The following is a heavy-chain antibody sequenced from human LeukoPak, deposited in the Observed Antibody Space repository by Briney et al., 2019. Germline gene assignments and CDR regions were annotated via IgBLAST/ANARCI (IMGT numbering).Heavy chain of an antibody. CDR2: ISTSGNSI. CDR3: AREINDYGDY. Sequence: PGGSLRLSCAASGFTFSSYEMNWVRQAPGKGLEWVSYISTSGNSIYYADSVKGRFTISRDNSKNTLYLQMNSLRAEDTAVYYCAREINDYGDYWGQGTLVTVSS. V-gene: IGHV3-48*03. J-gene: IGHJ4*02. CDR1: GFTFSSYE.